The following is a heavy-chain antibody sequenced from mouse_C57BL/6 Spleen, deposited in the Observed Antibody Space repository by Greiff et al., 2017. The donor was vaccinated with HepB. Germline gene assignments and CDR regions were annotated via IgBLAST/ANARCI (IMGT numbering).Heavy chain of an antibody. CDR2: IAPNSGGT. J-gene: IGHJ1*03. Sequence: QVQLQQPGAELVKPGASVKLSCKASGYTFTSYWMHWVKQRPGRGLEWIGRIAPNSGGTKYNEKFKSKATLTVDKPSSTAYLQLSSLTSEDAAVYYCAREDGSSYFDVWGTGTTVTVAS. CDR3: AREDGSSYFDV. D-gene: IGHD1-1*01. CDR1: GYTFTSYW. V-gene: IGHV1-72*01.